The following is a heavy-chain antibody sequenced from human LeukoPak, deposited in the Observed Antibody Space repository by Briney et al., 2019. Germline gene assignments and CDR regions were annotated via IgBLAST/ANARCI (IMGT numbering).Heavy chain of an antibody. CDR3: AKFGELAGWFDP. V-gene: IGHV4-34*01. CDR2: INHRGST. CDR1: GGSFSGYY. Sequence: PAQTLSLTCAVYGGSFSGYYWSWIRQPPGKGLEWIGEINHRGSTNSNTSLKRRVTVSVDTSKNQFSLKLSSVTAADTAVYYCAKFGELAGWFDPWGQGTLVTASS. J-gene: IGHJ5*02. D-gene: IGHD3-10*01.